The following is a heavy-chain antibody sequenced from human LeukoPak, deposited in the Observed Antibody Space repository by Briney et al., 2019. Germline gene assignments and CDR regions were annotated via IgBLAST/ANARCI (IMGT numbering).Heavy chain of an antibody. V-gene: IGHV4-34*01. CDR2: INHSGST. Sequence: TPSETLSLTCAVYGGSFSGYYWSWTRQPPGKGLEWIGEINHSGSTNYNPSLKSRVTISVDTSKNQFSLKLSSVTAADTAVYYCARLGAEAAPAYYFDCWGQGTLVTVSS. CDR3: ARLGAEAAPAYYFDC. CDR1: GGSFSGYY. D-gene: IGHD3-16*01. J-gene: IGHJ4*02.